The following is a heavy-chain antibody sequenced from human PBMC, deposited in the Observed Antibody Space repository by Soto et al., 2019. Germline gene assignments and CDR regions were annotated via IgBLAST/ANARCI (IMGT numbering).Heavy chain of an antibody. CDR3: ASPLLNLFSTYYYGMDV. D-gene: IGHD1-26*01. CDR1: GVTFSAYY. J-gene: IGHJ6*02. Sequence: GGSLRLSCATSGVTFSAYYMSWIRQAEGKGVDWVSYISSSGSTIYYADSVKGRFTISRDNAKNSLYLQMNSLRAEDTAVYYCASPLLNLFSTYYYGMDVWGQGTTVTVSS. CDR2: ISSSGSTI. V-gene: IGHV3-11*01.